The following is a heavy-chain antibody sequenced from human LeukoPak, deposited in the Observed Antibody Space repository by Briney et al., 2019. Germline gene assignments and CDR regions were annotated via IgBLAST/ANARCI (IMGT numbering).Heavy chain of an antibody. Sequence: SETLSLTCTVPGGSISSGDYYWSWIRQPPGKGLEWIGYIYYSGSTYYNPSLKSRVTISVDTSKNQFSLKLSSVTAADTAVYYCARVDFWSGYSPFDYWGQGTLVTVSS. CDR2: IYYSGST. D-gene: IGHD3-3*01. J-gene: IGHJ4*02. V-gene: IGHV4-30-4*08. CDR1: GGSISSGDYY. CDR3: ARVDFWSGYSPFDY.